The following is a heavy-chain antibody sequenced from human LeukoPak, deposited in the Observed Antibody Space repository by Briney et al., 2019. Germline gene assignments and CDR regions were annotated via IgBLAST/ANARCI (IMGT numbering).Heavy chain of an antibody. V-gene: IGHV4-4*02. Sequence: SETLSLTCAVSGDSSSSSNWWSWVRQPPGKGLEWIGEIHDTGSINYNPSLKSRVTISVDKSKNQFSLKLSSVTAADTAVYYCARAYSGYDPFDSWGQGTLVTVSS. CDR2: IHDTGSI. CDR1: GDSSSSSNW. CDR3: ARAYSGYDPFDS. J-gene: IGHJ4*02. D-gene: IGHD5-12*01.